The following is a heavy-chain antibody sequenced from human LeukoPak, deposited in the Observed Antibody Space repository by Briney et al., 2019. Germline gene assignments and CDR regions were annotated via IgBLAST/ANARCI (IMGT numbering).Heavy chain of an antibody. CDR3: ARGPPRGKYYYMDV. CDR1: GFTFSSFD. Sequence: GGSLRLSCAASGFTFSSFDMHWVRQPTGQGPEWVSTIGTASDTYYPGSVEGRFTLSRDNTKNSLYLQMNSLTAGDTAVYYCARGPPRGKYYYMDVWGKGTTVTVSS. V-gene: IGHV3-13*01. J-gene: IGHJ6*03. D-gene: IGHD1-1*01. CDR2: IGTASDT.